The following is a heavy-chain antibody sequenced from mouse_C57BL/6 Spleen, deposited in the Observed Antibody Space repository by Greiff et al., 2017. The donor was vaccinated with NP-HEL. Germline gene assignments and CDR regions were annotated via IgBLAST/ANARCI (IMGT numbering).Heavy chain of an antibody. Sequence: QVQLQQPGAELVMPGASVKLSCKASGYTFTSYWMHWVKQRPGQGLEWIGEIDPSDSYTNYNQKFKGKSTLTVDKSSSTAYMPLSSLTSEDSAVYYCARYGYDGWYFDVWGTGTTVTVSS. V-gene: IGHV1-69*01. CDR2: IDPSDSYT. D-gene: IGHD2-2*01. CDR3: ARYGYDGWYFDV. J-gene: IGHJ1*03. CDR1: GYTFTSYW.